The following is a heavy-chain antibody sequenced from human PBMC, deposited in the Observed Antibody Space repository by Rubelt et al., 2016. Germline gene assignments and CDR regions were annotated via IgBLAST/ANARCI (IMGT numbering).Heavy chain of an antibody. CDR2: IYYSGST. V-gene: IGHV4-31*03. Sequence: QVQLQESGPGLVKPSQTLSLTCTVSGGSISSGGYYWSWIRQHPEKGLEWIGYIYYSGSTYYNPSLKSRVTISVDTSKHQFSLKLSSVTAADTAVYYCARGFVVVVAATWENWFDPWGQGTLVTVSS. J-gene: IGHJ5*02. CDR3: ARGFVVVVAATWENWFDP. CDR1: GGSISSGGYY. D-gene: IGHD2-15*01.